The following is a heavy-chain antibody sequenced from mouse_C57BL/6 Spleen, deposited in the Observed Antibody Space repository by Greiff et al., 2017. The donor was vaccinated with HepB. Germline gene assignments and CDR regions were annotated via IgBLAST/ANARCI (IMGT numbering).Heavy chain of an antibody. J-gene: IGHJ1*03. CDR3: ARSYYGSGGYFDV. D-gene: IGHD1-1*01. CDR1: GYTFTSYW. Sequence: QVQLQQPGAELVRPGTSVKLSCKASGYTFTSYWMHWVKQRPGQGLEWIGVIDPSDSYTNYNQKFKGKATLTVDTSSSTAYMQLSSLTSEDSAVYYCARSYYGSGGYFDVWGTGTTVTVSS. CDR2: IDPSDSYT. V-gene: IGHV1-59*01.